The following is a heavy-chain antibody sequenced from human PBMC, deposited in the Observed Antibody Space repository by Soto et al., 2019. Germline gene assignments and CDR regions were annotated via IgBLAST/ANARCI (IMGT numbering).Heavy chain of an antibody. D-gene: IGHD3-10*01. J-gene: IGHJ4*02. CDR2: IYPGGTT. Sequence: GGSLRLSCAASGFTVSGHYMSWVRQAPGKGLEWVSVIYPGGTTFYTDSGKGRFTISRDNSKNTLYLQMNSLRDEDTAVYYCARILGYYGSSSSDYFDYWGQGTLVTVSS. CDR1: GFTVSGHY. CDR3: ARILGYYGSSSSDYFDY. V-gene: IGHV3-53*01.